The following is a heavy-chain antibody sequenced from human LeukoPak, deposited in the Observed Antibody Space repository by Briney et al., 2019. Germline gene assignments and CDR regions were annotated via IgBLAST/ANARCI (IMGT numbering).Heavy chain of an antibody. CDR1: GGSFSGYY. V-gene: IGHV4-34*01. J-gene: IGHJ6*02. D-gene: IGHD3-16*01. Sequence: SETLSLTCAVYGGSFSGYYWSWIRQPPGKGLEWIGEINHSGSTNYNPSLKSRLTISVDTSKNQLSLRLRSVTAADTAVYYCARAVLGGHYGADVWGQGTTVTVSS. CDR2: INHSGST. CDR3: ARAVLGGHYGADV.